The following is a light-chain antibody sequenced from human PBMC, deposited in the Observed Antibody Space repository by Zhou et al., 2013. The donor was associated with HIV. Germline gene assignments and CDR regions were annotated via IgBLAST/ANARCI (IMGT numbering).Light chain of an antibody. V-gene: IGKV1-5*03. CDR1: QSISSW. CDR2: KAS. Sequence: DIQMTQSPYTLSASVGDRVTITCRASQSISSWLAWYQQKPGKAPKLLIYKASSLESGVPSRFSGSGSGTEFTLTISSLQPDDFATYYCQQYYSYSRPFGQGTKVE. J-gene: IGKJ1*01. CDR3: QQYYSYSRP.